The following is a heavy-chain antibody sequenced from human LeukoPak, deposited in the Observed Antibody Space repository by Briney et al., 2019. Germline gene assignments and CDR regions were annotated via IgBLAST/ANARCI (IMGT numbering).Heavy chain of an antibody. J-gene: IGHJ6*03. D-gene: IGHD3-16*01. CDR2: MSGSGGST. V-gene: IGHV3-23*01. CDR3: ARDRLDWGRSGYYYYMDV. CDR1: GFTFSSYA. Sequence: GGSLRLSCAASGFTFSSYAMSWVRQAQGKGLEWVSAMSGSGGSTYYADSVKGRFTVSRDNARNSLFLQMNSLRAEDTAVYYCARDRLDWGRSGYYYYMDVWGKGTTVTISS.